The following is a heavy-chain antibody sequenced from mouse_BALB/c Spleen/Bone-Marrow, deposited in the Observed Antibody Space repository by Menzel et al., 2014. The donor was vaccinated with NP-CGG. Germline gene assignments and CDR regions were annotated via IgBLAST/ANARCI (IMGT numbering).Heavy chain of an antibody. CDR2: TSSGGDT. CDR1: GFTFNNYA. D-gene: IGHD2-2*01. CDR3: ARGLYYGFEGYAMDY. V-gene: IGHV5-6-5*01. Sequence: DVKLVESGGGLVKPGGSLKLSCAASGFTFNNYAMSWVRQTPDKRLEWVASTSSGGDTFYSDTVKGRFTISGDSARNILYLQMSSLRSEDTALYYCARGLYYGFEGYAMDYWGQGTSVTVSS. J-gene: IGHJ4*01.